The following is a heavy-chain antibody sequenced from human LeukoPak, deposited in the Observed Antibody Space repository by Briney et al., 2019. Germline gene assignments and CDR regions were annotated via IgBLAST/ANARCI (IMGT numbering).Heavy chain of an antibody. CDR2: ISYDGSNE. V-gene: IGHV3-30*18. Sequence: PGGSLRLSCAASGFTFSSYSMHWVRQAPGKGLEWVAVISYDGSNEYYADSVKGRFTISRDNSKNTLYLQMNSLRAEDTAVYYCAKAGYVDYWGQGTLVTVSS. CDR1: GFTFSSYS. CDR3: AKAGYVDY. D-gene: IGHD3-16*01. J-gene: IGHJ4*02.